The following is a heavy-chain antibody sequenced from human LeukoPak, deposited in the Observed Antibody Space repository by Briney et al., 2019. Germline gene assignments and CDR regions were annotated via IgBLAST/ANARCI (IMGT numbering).Heavy chain of an antibody. CDR2: VYPSDSDT. J-gene: IGHJ4*02. CDR3: ARPYSGRYFDY. V-gene: IGHV5-51*01. D-gene: IGHD1-26*01. Sequence: GESLKISCKGSGYSFTSSWIGWVRQMPGKGLEWMGIVYPSDSDTRYSPSFQGQVTISADKSISTAYLQWSSLKASDTAMYYCARPYSGRYFDYWGQGTLVTVSS. CDR1: GYSFTSSW.